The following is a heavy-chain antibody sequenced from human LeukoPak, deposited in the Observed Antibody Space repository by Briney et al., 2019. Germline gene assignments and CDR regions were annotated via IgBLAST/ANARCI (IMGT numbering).Heavy chain of an antibody. V-gene: IGHV4-39*01. CDR3: AILRGATADY. J-gene: IGHJ4*02. D-gene: IGHD1-26*01. CDR1: DGSVSSGSYY. Sequence: PSETLSLTCTVSDGSVSSGSYYWGWIRQPPGKGLEWIGSIYYSGSTYYNPSLKSRVTMSVDTSKNQFSLNLSSVTAADTAVYYCAILRGATADYWGQGTLVTVSS. CDR2: IYYSGST.